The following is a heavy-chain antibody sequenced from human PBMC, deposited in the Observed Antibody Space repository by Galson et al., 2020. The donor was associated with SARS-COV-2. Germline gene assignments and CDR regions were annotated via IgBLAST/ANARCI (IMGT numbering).Heavy chain of an antibody. V-gene: IGHV3-23*01. D-gene: IGHD6-13*01. Sequence: GGSLRLSCAASGFTFSSYAMSWVRQAPGKGLEWVSAISGSGGSTYYADSVKGRFTISRDNSKNTLYLQMNSLRAEDTAVYYCAKDVTMYSSSWYGGDAFDIWGQGTMVTVSS. CDR3: AKDVTMYSSSWYGGDAFDI. CDR2: ISGSGGST. CDR1: GFTFSSYA. J-gene: IGHJ3*02.